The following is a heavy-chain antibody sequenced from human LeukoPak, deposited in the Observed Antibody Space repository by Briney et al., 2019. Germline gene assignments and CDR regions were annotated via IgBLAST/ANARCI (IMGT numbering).Heavy chain of an antibody. CDR2: IVPILGIA. D-gene: IGHD3-10*01. CDR1: GGTFISYT. J-gene: IGHJ1*01. V-gene: IGHV1-69*02. Sequence: ASVKVSCKASGGTFISYTISWVRQAPGQGLEWMGRIVPILGIANYVQKFQGRVTITADKSTSTAYMELSSLRSEDTAVYYCARAYGSGIFQHWGQGTLVTVSS. CDR3: ARAYGSGIFQH.